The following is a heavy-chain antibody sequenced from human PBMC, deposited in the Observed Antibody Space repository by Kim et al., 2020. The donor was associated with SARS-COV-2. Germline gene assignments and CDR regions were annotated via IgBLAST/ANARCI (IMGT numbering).Heavy chain of an antibody. J-gene: IGHJ5*02. Sequence: SVKGRFTISRDKSKNTLELQMNSRRAEDTAVYYCAKAADYGGNSPNWFDPWGQGTLVTVSS. V-gene: IGHV3-23*01. CDR3: AKAADYGGNSPNWFDP. D-gene: IGHD4-17*01.